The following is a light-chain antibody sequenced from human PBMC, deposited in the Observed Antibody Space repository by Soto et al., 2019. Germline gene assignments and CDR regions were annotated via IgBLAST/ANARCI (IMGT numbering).Light chain of an antibody. CDR1: SSDVGGYNY. Sequence: QSVLTQPASVSGSPGQSITISCTGTSSDVGGYNYVSWYQQHPGKAPKLIIYEVSDRPSGVSNRFSGSKSGNTASLTISGLQAEDEAEYYCGSFTSSSALEVFGGGTKVTVL. CDR2: EVS. CDR3: GSFTSSSALEV. V-gene: IGLV2-14*01. J-gene: IGLJ3*02.